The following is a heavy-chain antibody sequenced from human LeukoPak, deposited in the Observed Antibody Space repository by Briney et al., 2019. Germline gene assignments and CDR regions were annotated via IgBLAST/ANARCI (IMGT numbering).Heavy chain of an antibody. Sequence: SETLSLTCTVSGGSISSGSYYWSWIRQPAGKGLEWIGRIYTSGSTNYNPSLKSRVTISIDTSKNQFSLKLSSVTAADTAVYYCARDGGYSGYHDAFDIWGQGTMVTVSS. CDR2: IYTSGST. V-gene: IGHV4-61*02. J-gene: IGHJ3*02. CDR1: GGSISSGSYY. D-gene: IGHD5-12*01. CDR3: ARDGGYSGYHDAFDI.